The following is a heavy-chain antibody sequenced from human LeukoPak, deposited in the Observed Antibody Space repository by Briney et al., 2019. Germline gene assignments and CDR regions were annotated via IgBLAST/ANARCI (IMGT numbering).Heavy chain of an antibody. D-gene: IGHD5-24*01. V-gene: IGHV3-48*04. CDR1: GFTFSSYR. CDR2: ISSSGSTK. CDR3: ARGERWLLPPTDY. J-gene: IGHJ4*02. Sequence: PGGSLRLSCAASGFTFSSYRINWVRQAPGMGLEWVSYISSSGSTKYYADSVKGRFTISRDNARNSLYLQMNSLRADDTAVYYCARGERWLLPPTDYWGQGTLVTVSS.